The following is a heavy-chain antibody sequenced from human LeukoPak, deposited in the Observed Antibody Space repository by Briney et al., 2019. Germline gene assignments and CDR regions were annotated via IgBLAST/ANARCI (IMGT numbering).Heavy chain of an antibody. CDR2: ISSSGSTI. CDR3: AREWGVITDCYDY. Sequence: PGGSLRLSCAASGFTFSSYSMNWVRQAPGKGLEWVSSISSSGSTIYYADSVKGRFTISRDDAKNSLYLQMNSLRAEDTAVYYCAREWGVITDCYDYWGQGTLVTVSS. J-gene: IGHJ4*02. D-gene: IGHD3-10*01. CDR1: GFTFSSYS. V-gene: IGHV3-48*04.